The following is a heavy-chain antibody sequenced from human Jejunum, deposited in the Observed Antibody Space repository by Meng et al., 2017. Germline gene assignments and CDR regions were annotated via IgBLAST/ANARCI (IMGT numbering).Heavy chain of an antibody. CDR2: TYYRSKYYN. V-gene: IGHV6-1*01. CDR3: ARDWGDVRGGFDF. Sequence: QVHLQQSGPGLGKPSQTLSPPCAISGDSVSSNSAAWNWIRQSPSRGLEWLGRTYYRSKYYNDYALSVKSRITINPDTSKNQFSLQLNSVTPEDTAIYYCARDWGDVRGGFDFWGQGTLVTVSS. CDR1: GDSVSSNSAA. D-gene: IGHD3-10*02. J-gene: IGHJ4*02.